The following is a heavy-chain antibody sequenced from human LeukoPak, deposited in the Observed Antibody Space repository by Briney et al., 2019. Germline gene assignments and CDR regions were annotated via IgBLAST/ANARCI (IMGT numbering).Heavy chain of an antibody. CDR1: GFTFSSYW. Sequence: GGSLRLSCAASGFTFSSYWMSWVRQAPGKGLEWVANIKQDGNEKYYVDSVKGRFTISRDNAKNSLYPQMNSLRAEDTAVYYCARAERKRRDIVLMVYAISFDYWGQGTLVTVSS. V-gene: IGHV3-7*01. CDR2: IKQDGNEK. CDR3: ARAERKRRDIVLMVYAISFDY. D-gene: IGHD2-8*01. J-gene: IGHJ4*02.